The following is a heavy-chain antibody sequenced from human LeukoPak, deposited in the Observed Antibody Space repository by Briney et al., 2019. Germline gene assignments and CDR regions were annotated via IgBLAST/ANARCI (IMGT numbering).Heavy chain of an antibody. CDR1: GGPISRSY. Sequence: SETLSLTCTISGGPISRSYWTWIRQVPGKGLEWIGCIFNSGSTLYNPSLKSRVTISVDTSKNQFSLKLSSVTAADTAVYFCARDPLSTNDFDIWGQGAMVTVSS. D-gene: IGHD1-1*01. J-gene: IGHJ3*02. V-gene: IGHV4-59*01. CDR2: IFNSGST. CDR3: ARDPLSTNDFDI.